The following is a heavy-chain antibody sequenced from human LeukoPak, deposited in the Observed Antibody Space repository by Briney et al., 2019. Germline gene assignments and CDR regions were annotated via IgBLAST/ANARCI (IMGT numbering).Heavy chain of an antibody. Sequence: GGSLRLSCAVSGFTFSTYTMSWVRQAPGKGLEWVSSISSSSSSIYYVDSARGRFTISRDNAKNSLYLRMNSLRAEDTAVYYCASTPYYDSSGYQPDYWGQGTLVTVSS. CDR2: ISSSSSSI. CDR3: ASTPYYDSSGYQPDY. J-gene: IGHJ4*02. CDR1: GFTFSTYT. V-gene: IGHV3-21*01. D-gene: IGHD3-22*01.